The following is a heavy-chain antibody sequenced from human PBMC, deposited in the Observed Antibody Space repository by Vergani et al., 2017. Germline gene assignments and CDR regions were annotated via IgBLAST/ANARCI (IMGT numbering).Heavy chain of an antibody. D-gene: IGHD5-12*01. CDR2: IYIRGRT. CDR3: ARDRVDIVATTTYYYYYDGIDV. CDR1: GFTVSSIY. J-gene: IGHJ6*02. Sequence: EVQLVESGGGLVQPGGSLRLSCAASGFTVSSIYMSWVRQAPGNGLDWVSVIYIRGRTYYADSVKGRFTISRHNSKNTLYLQMNSLIAEDTAVYYCARDRVDIVATTTYYYYYDGIDVWGQGSTVTVSS. V-gene: IGHV3-53*04.